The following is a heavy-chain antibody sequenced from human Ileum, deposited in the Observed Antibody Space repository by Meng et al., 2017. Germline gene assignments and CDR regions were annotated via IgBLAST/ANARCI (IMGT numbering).Heavy chain of an antibody. J-gene: IGHJ4*02. CDR2: IYWNGVST. Sequence: GESLKISCAASGFNFDVYKMGWVRQAPGKGLEWVACIYWNGVSTGYADSVKGRFTISRDNSKNSLYLQMNSLRAEDTALYYCARCRRVGEFSFLYFDNWGQGTLVTVSS. CDR3: ARCRRVGEFSFLYFDN. CDR1: GFNFDVYK. D-gene: IGHD3-16*02. V-gene: IGHV3-20*04.